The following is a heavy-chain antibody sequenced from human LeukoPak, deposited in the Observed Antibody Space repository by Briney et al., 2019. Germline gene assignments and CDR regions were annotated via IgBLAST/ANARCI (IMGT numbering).Heavy chain of an antibody. Sequence: GGSLRLSCSASGFTFSTYAMHWVRQAPGKGLEFVSVIGSNGGSTYYADSVKGRFTMSRDNSRNTLYLQMSSLRAEDTAVYYCARLTIVGASHFDYWGQGTLVTVSS. D-gene: IGHD1-26*01. CDR2: IGSNGGST. V-gene: IGHV3-64*04. J-gene: IGHJ4*02. CDR3: ARLTIVGASHFDY. CDR1: GFTFSTYA.